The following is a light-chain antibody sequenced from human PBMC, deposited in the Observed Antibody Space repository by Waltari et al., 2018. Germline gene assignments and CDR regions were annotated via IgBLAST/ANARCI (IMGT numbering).Light chain of an antibody. Sequence: DIQMTQSPSSLSASIGDRVTITCRASQRITSYLNWYQQKPGKAPKLLIYGASSLQSGVPSRFSGSGSGTDFTLTISSLQPEDFATYYCQQTHITRTFGQGTKVEIK. CDR1: QRITSY. CDR3: QQTHITRT. V-gene: IGKV1-39*01. J-gene: IGKJ1*01. CDR2: GAS.